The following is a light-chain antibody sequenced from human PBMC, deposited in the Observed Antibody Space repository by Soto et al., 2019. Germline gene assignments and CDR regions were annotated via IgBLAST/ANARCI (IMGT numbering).Light chain of an antibody. Sequence: DIQMTQSPSTLSASVGDRVTITCRASQSISSWLAWYQQKPGKAPKLLIYKASSLESGVPSTFSGSGSGTEFTLTISSLQPDDSATYYCQQYNSYPLKFGQGTKVDIK. CDR1: QSISSW. CDR3: QQYNSYPLK. J-gene: IGKJ1*01. V-gene: IGKV1-5*03. CDR2: KAS.